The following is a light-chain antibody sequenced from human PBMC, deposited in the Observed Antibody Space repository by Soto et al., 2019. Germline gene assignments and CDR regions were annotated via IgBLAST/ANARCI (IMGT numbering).Light chain of an antibody. CDR3: AAWDASLNGVV. J-gene: IGLJ2*01. CDR2: STN. V-gene: IGLV1-44*01. CDR1: NSNIGSNA. Sequence: QSAPTQPPSASATPGQRVTISCSGSNSNIGSNAVHWYQQLPGTAPRLLIYSTNQRPSGVPDQFSGSKSGTSASLAISGLRSEDEADYYCAAWDASLNGVVFGGGTKLTVL.